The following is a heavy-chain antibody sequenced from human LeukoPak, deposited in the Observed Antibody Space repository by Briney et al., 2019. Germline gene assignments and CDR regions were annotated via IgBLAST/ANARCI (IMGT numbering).Heavy chain of an antibody. J-gene: IGHJ6*03. D-gene: IGHD2-2*01. Sequence: GGSLRLSCAASGFTFSSYWMSWVRQAPGKGLEWVANIKQDGSEKNYVDSVKGRFTISRDNAKNSLYLQMNSLRAEDAAVYYCARASRGYVLMDVWGKGTTVTVSS. CDR2: IKQDGSEK. CDR1: GFTFSSYW. CDR3: ARASRGYVLMDV. V-gene: IGHV3-7*01.